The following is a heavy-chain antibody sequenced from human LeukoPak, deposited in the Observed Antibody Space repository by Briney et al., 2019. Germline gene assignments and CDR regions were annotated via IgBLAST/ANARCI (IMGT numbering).Heavy chain of an antibody. CDR2: ISSRGGTI. V-gene: IGHV3-11*01. D-gene: IGHD6-19*01. CDR3: ARDVGSSGWYSLVY. CDR1: GFTFSDYY. Sequence: PGGSLRLSCAASGFTFSDYYMSWIRQAPGKGLEWVSYISSRGGTIYYADSVKGRFTISRDNAKNSLYLQMNSLRAEDTAVYYCARDVGSSGWYSLVYWGQGTLVTVSS. J-gene: IGHJ4*02.